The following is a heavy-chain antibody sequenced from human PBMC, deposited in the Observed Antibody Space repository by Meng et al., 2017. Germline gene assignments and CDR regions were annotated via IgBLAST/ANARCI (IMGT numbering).Heavy chain of an antibody. CDR2: ISAYNGNT. D-gene: IGHD6-13*01. J-gene: IGHJ4*02. Sequence: QVQLVQVRAEVKKPGASVKVSCKASGYTFTSYGISWVRQAPGQGLEWMGWISAYNGNTNYAQKLQGRVTMTTDTSTSTAYMELRSLRSDDTAVYYCAVTGYSSSWSVKLDYWGQGTLVTVSS. CDR1: GYTFTSYG. V-gene: IGHV1-18*01. CDR3: AVTGYSSSWSVKLDY.